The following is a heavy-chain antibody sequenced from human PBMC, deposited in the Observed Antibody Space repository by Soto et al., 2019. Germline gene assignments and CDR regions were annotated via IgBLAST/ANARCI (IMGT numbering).Heavy chain of an antibody. J-gene: IGHJ5*02. D-gene: IGHD3-10*01. CDR3: ARDRWFEESAGLDV. CDR1: GYALTGLS. V-gene: IGHV1-24*01. Sequence: ASAKFSCKVSGYALTGLSMHWVLQAPGKRGEWMGGFDPEDGETIYAQKFQGRVTMTEDTSTDTAYMELSSLSSEDTAVYYCARDRWFEESAGLDVWGQGTPVTVSS. CDR2: FDPEDGET.